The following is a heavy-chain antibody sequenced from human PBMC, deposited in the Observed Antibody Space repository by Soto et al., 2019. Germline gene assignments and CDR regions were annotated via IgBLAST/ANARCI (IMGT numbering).Heavy chain of an antibody. CDR1: GFTVSRNY. V-gene: IGHV3-66*01. CDR3: ARDGLYGSGGSCYSGFDY. CDR2: IYSGGST. D-gene: IGHD2-15*01. J-gene: IGHJ4*02. Sequence: EVQLVESGGGLVQPGGSLRLSCAASGFTVSRNYMSWVRQAPGKGLEWVSVIYSGGSTYYADSVKGRFTISRDNSKNTLYLQMNSLRAEDTAVYYCARDGLYGSGGSCYSGFDYWGQGTLVTVST.